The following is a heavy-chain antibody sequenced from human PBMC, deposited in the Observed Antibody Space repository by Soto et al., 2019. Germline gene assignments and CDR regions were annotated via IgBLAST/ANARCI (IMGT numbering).Heavy chain of an antibody. CDR2: VSFDGTNK. CDR3: ANGDSSGFEYFQS. Sequence: VQLLESGGGLVQPGGSLRLSCAASGFTFSSHGMHWVRQAPGKGLEWVAVVSFDGTNKNYADSVRGRFTISRDNSKNTLYLQMSSLRAEDTAVYYCANGDSSGFEYFQSWGQGTLVTVSS. J-gene: IGHJ1*01. D-gene: IGHD3-22*01. CDR1: GFTFSSHG. V-gene: IGHV3-30*18.